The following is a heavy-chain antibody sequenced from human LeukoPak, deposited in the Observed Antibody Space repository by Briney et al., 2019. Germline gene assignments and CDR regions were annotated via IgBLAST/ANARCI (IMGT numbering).Heavy chain of an antibody. CDR3: ARDQGPSGIGWFDP. Sequence: GGSLRLSCEASGFTFTTSWMHWVRQAPGKGLVWVSRIKTDGSITTYGDSAKGRFTISRDNARSTLYLQMDSLRAEDTAVYYCARDQGPSGIGWFDPWGQGTLVTVSA. D-gene: IGHD1-26*01. CDR1: GFTFTTSW. CDR2: IKTDGSIT. J-gene: IGHJ5*02. V-gene: IGHV3-74*03.